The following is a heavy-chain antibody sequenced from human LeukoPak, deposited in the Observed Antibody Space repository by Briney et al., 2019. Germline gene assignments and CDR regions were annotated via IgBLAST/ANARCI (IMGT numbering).Heavy chain of an antibody. CDR2: INHSGST. CDR1: GGSISSYY. J-gene: IGHJ6*03. Sequence: PSETLSLTCTVSGGSISSYYWSWIRQPPGKGLEWIGEINHSGSTNYNPSLKSRVTISVDTSKNQFSLKLSSVTAADTAVYYCARLRKGFNYYYYYYMDVWGKGTTVTISS. V-gene: IGHV4-34*01. CDR3: ARLRKGFNYYYYYYMDV. D-gene: IGHD1-14*01.